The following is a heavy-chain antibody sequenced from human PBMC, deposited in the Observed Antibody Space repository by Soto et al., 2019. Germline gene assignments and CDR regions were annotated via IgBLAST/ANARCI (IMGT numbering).Heavy chain of an antibody. D-gene: IGHD3-3*01. Sequence: ASVKVSCKASGYTFTSYGISWVRQAPGQGLEWMGWISAYNGNTNYAQKLQGRVTMTTDTSTSTAYMELRSLRSDDTAVYYCAGDRRIFWSGYLYYYGMDVWGQGTTVTVSS. CDR3: AGDRRIFWSGYLYYYGMDV. CDR1: GYTFTSYG. V-gene: IGHV1-18*01. J-gene: IGHJ6*02. CDR2: ISAYNGNT.